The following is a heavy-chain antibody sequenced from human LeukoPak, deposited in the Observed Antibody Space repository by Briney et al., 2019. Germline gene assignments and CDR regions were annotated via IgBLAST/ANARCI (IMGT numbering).Heavy chain of an antibody. CDR1: GYTFTSYG. CDR2: ISGYNGNT. D-gene: IGHD1-1*01. J-gene: IGHJ2*01. V-gene: IGHV1-18*01. Sequence: ASVKVSCKTSGYTFTSYGINWVRQAPGQGLEWMGWISGYNGNTKYAQNLQGRVTMTTDTSTSTAYMELRSLRSDDTALYYCARGDHDAPWYFDLWGRGTLITVSS. CDR3: ARGDHDAPWYFDL.